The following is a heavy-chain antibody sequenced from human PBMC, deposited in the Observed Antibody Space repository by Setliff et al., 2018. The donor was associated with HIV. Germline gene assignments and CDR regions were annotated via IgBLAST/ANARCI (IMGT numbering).Heavy chain of an antibody. J-gene: IGHJ5*01. Sequence: PSETLSLTCTVSGDSISSYPWNWIRQPPGRGLEWIGYVYASGETNYNPSLKSRVTMSTDTSRNQFFLNLNYATAADTAVYFCARRVLQDSTITSSNWFDSWGQGTLGTVSS. V-gene: IGHV4-4*09. CDR2: VYASGET. CDR1: GDSISSYP. D-gene: IGHD2-2*01. CDR3: ARRVLQDSTITSSNWFDS.